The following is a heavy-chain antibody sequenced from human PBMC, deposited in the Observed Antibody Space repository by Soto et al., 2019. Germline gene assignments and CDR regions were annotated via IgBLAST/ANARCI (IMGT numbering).Heavy chain of an antibody. V-gene: IGHV4-31*03. CDR1: GGSISSGGTGSY. J-gene: IGHJ4*02. CDR3: ASGHDAYKVRY. CDR2: IYYTGNT. Sequence: QVQLQESGPGLVKPSQTLSLTCTVSGGSISSGGTGSYWTWIRQLPGKGLEWIGYIYYTGNTYYNPSLKSRPTISIDTSENQFSLKLTSVTAADMAVYFCASGHDAYKVRYWGQGTLVTVSS. D-gene: IGHD1-1*01.